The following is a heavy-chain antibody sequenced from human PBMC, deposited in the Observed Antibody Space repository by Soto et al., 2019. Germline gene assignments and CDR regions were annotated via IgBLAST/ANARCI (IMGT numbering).Heavy chain of an antibody. J-gene: IGHJ6*03. Sequence: GGSLRLSCAASGFTFSDYYMSWIRQAPGKGLEWVSYISSSGSTIYYADSVKGRFTISRDNAKNSLYLQMNSLRAEDTAVYYCARDPYCSGGSCYSAYYYYMDVWGKGTTVTVSS. D-gene: IGHD2-15*01. CDR2: ISSSGSTI. CDR1: GFTFSDYY. CDR3: ARDPYCSGGSCYSAYYYYMDV. V-gene: IGHV3-11*01.